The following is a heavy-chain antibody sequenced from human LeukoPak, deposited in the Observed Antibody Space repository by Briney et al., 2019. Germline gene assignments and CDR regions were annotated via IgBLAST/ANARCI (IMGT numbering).Heavy chain of an antibody. CDR1: GGSISSSSYY. Sequence: PSETLSLTCTVSGGSISSSSYYWGWIRHPPGKGLEWVANIKQDGSEKYYVDSVKGRFTISRDNAKNSLYLQMNSLRAEDTAVYYCARVLTGFWNDPNWFDPWGQGTLVTVSS. CDR2: IKQDGSEK. CDR3: ARVLTGFWNDPNWFDP. V-gene: IGHV3-7*01. D-gene: IGHD1-1*01. J-gene: IGHJ5*02.